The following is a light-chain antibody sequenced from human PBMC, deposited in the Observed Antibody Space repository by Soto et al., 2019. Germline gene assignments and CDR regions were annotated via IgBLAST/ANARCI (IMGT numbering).Light chain of an antibody. CDR1: QSVSRSS. J-gene: IGKJ1*01. Sequence: EIVLTQYPGTLSLSPGERATLSCRASQSVSRSSLAWYQQKPGQAPRLLLYGASNRATGIPDRFSGSGSGTDFTLTISRLEPEDFAVYYCQQYGSSPWTFGQGTKVEIK. CDR3: QQYGSSPWT. V-gene: IGKV3-20*01. CDR2: GAS.